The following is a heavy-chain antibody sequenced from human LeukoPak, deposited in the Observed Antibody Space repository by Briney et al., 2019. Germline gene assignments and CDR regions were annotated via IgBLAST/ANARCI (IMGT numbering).Heavy chain of an antibody. CDR1: GGTFSSYA. CDR3: ARDRLDLSFGVIKGWFDP. D-gene: IGHD3-3*01. Sequence: SVKVSCKASGGTFSSYAISWVRQAPGQGLEWTGRIIPIFGIANYAQKFQGRVTITADKSTSTAYMELSSLRSEDTAVYYCARDRLDLSFGVIKGWFDPWGQGTLVTVSS. J-gene: IGHJ5*02. CDR2: IIPIFGIA. V-gene: IGHV1-69*04.